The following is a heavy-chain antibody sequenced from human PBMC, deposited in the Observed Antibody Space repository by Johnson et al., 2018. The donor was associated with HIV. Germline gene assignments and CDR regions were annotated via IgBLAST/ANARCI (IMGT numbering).Heavy chain of an antibody. CDR3: ARPDLGLWGLYSSSWYHAFDI. D-gene: IGHD6-13*01. CDR2: ISSSGSTI. J-gene: IGHJ3*02. CDR1: GFTFDDYD. V-gene: IGHV3-11*04. Sequence: QVQLVESGGGLVQPGGSLRLSCAASGFTFDDYDMSWVRQAPGKGLEWVSYISSSGSTIYYADSVKGRFTISRDNARNSLYLQMNSLRAEDTAVYYCARPDLGLWGLYSSSWYHAFDIWGQGTMVTVSS.